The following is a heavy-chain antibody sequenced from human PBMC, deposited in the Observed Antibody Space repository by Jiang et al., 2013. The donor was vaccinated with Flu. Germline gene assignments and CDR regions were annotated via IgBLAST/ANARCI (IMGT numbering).Heavy chain of an antibody. Sequence: PGKGRGVGGIYTVLMEVINNYADSVKGRFTISRDNSKNTLYLQMNSLRAEDTAVYYCAKGIVGATRSYYYYYGMDVWGQGTTVTVSS. CDR2: TVLMEVI. V-gene: IGHV3-30*02. CDR3: AKGIVGATRSYYYYYGMDV. D-gene: IGHD1-26*01. J-gene: IGHJ6*02.